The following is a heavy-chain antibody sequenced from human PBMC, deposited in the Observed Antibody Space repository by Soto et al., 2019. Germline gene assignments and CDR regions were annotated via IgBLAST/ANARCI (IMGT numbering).Heavy chain of an antibody. Sequence: PSVTLSLTCTVSGGSISNYYWSWIRQPPGKGLEWIGYIYYSGSTNYNPSLKSRVTISVDTSKNQFSLKLSSVTAADTAVYYCARVWGGAFDFWGQGTMVNVS. J-gene: IGHJ3*01. V-gene: IGHV4-59*01. D-gene: IGHD3-10*01. CDR1: GGSISNYY. CDR3: ARVWGGAFDF. CDR2: IYYSGST.